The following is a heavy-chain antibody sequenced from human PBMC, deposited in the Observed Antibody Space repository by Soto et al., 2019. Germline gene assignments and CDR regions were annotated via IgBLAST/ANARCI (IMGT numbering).Heavy chain of an antibody. D-gene: IGHD2-2*02. CDR3: DRAIPFTVLGMDY. V-gene: IGHV1-2*02. CDR1: GYTFIDTF. CDR2: INHNNGGT. J-gene: IGHJ4*02. Sequence: QVQLVQSGAEVMRPGASVKVSCKASGYTFIDTFIHWVRQAPGQRTEWMGWINHNNGGTHYSRKFKGRVTLTRDTSITTAYMELVWLESDDLAFYCCDRAIPFTVLGMDYWGQGTLVTVSS.